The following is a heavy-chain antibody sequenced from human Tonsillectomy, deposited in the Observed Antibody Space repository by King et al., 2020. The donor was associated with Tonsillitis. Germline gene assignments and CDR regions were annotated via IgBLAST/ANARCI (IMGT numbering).Heavy chain of an antibody. CDR3: ARRYYDFWSGYDWYFDL. J-gene: IGHJ2*01. CDR2: INHSGST. D-gene: IGHD3-3*01. Sequence: VQLQQWVAGLLKPSETLSLTCAVYGGSFSGYYWSWIRQPPGKGREWIGEINHSGSTNYNPSLTSRVTISVDTSKNQFSLRLRSVTAADTAVYYCARRYYDFWSGYDWYFDLWGRGTLVTVSS. CDR1: GGSFSGYY. V-gene: IGHV4-34*01.